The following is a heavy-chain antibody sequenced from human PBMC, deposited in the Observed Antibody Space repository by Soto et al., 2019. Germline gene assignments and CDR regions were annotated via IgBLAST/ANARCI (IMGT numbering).Heavy chain of an antibody. CDR2: IYYSGST. CDR3: ASGIAAAAGY. Sequence: SETLSLTCSVPGGSICSYYWSWFRPPPGKWLEWIGYIYYSGSTNYNTSLKSRVTISVDTSKNQFSLKLSSVTAADTAVYYCASGIAAAAGYWGQGTLVTVSS. CDR1: GGSICSYY. V-gene: IGHV4-59*12. J-gene: IGHJ4*02. D-gene: IGHD6-13*01.